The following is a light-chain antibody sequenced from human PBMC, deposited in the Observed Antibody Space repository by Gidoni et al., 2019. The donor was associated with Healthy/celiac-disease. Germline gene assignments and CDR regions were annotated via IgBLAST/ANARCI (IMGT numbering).Light chain of an antibody. Sequence: QSALTQPPSASGSPGQPVTTSCTRTSSDVGGYNYVSWYQQHPGKAPKLMIYEVSKRPSGVPDRFSGSKSGNTASLTVSGLQAEDEADYYCSSYAGSNNLGVFGGGTKLTVL. V-gene: IGLV2-8*01. CDR3: SSYAGSNNLGV. CDR2: EVS. J-gene: IGLJ2*01. CDR1: SSDVGGYNY.